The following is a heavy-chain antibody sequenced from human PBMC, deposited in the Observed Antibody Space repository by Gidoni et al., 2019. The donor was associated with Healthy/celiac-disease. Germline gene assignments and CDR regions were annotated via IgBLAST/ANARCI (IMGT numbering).Heavy chain of an antibody. CDR3: TTEGDGYNELFDY. Sequence: EVPLVESGGGLVKTGGSLSLSGAASGFTFSNALMSWVRQDPGKGLEWVGRIKSKTDGGTTDYAAPVNGRFTISRDDSKNTLYLQMNSLKTEDTAVYYCTTEGDGYNELFDYWGQGTLVTVSS. CDR2: IKSKTDGGTT. V-gene: IGHV3-15*01. D-gene: IGHD5-12*01. J-gene: IGHJ4*02. CDR1: GFTFSNAL.